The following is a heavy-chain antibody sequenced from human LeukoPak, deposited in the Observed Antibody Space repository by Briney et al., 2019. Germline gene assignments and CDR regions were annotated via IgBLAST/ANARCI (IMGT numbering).Heavy chain of an antibody. D-gene: IGHD4-17*01. CDR2: IDPSDSYT. CDR1: GYSFTNYW. J-gene: IGHJ4*02. Sequence: GESLTISGKGSGYSFTNYWISWVRQMPGKGLEWMGRIDPSDSYTKYSPSFEGHVTISVDKSISTAFLQWNSLKASDSAMYYCATGASKVTTDFANYWGQGTQVAVSS. V-gene: IGHV5-10-1*01. CDR3: ATGASKVTTDFANY.